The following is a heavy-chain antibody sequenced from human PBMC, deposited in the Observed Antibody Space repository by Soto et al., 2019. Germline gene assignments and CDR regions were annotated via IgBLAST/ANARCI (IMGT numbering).Heavy chain of an antibody. V-gene: IGHV3-11*01. CDR2: ISSSGSTI. Sequence: GGSLRLSCAASGFTFSDYYMSWIRQAPGKGLEWVSYISSSGSTIYYADSVKGRFTISRDNAKNSLYLQMNSLRAEDTAVYYCARVRLHVVVVAEEGFDPWGQGTLVTVSS. CDR1: GFTFSDYY. D-gene: IGHD2-15*01. CDR3: ARVRLHVVVVAEEGFDP. J-gene: IGHJ5*02.